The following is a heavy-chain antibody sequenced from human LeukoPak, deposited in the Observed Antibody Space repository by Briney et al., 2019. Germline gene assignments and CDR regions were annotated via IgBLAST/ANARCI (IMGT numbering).Heavy chain of an antibody. Sequence: GGSLRLSCAASGFTFSSYWMGWVRQAPGKGLEWVANIKQDGSEKYYVDSVKGRFTISRDNAKNSLYLQMNSLRAEDTAVYYCARTVVTDAFDIWGQGTMVTVSS. V-gene: IGHV3-7*01. CDR3: ARTVVTDAFDI. CDR1: GFTFSSYW. CDR2: IKQDGSEK. J-gene: IGHJ3*02. D-gene: IGHD2-21*02.